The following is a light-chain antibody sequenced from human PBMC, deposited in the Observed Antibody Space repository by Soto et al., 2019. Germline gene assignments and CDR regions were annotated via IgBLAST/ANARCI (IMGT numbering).Light chain of an antibody. CDR2: TAS. CDR3: QQYNSHSSYT. CDR1: QSIRTW. V-gene: IGKV1-5*03. J-gene: IGKJ2*01. Sequence: DIQMTQSPSTLSASVGDRVTITCRASQSIRTWLAWYQQKPGKAPKLLIYTASRLESGVPSRFSGSGSGTEFTLTISSLQPDDFATYYCQQYNSHSSYTFGQGTKLEIK.